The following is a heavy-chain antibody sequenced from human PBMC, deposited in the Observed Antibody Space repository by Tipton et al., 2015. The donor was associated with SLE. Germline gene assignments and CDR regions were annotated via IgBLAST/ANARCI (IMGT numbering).Heavy chain of an antibody. V-gene: IGHV3-30*04. CDR1: GFTFSSYV. J-gene: IGHJ3*01. CDR3: AREAQGYGSGAFDF. Sequence: SLRLSCAASGFTFSSYVMHWVRQAPGKGLEWVAFISHDGSNKYYADSVKGPFTISRDNSKNTLYLQMNSPRAEDTAVYYCAREAQGYGSGAFDFWGQGTMVTVSS. CDR2: ISHDGSNK. D-gene: IGHD3-3*01.